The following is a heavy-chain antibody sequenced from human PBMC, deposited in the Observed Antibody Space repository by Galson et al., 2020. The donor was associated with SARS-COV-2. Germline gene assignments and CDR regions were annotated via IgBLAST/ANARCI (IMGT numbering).Heavy chain of an antibody. D-gene: IGHD6-19*01. CDR1: GYTLTKLS. CDR3: ATAPPFSGWYWFDP. CDR2: FDPEDGET. Sequence: ASVKVSCKVSGYTLTKLSMHWVRQAPGKGLEWMGGFDPEDGETIYAQTFQGRVTMTEDTSTDTAYMELSSLRSEDTAVYYCATAPPFSGWYWFDPWGQGTLVTVSS. V-gene: IGHV1-24*01. J-gene: IGHJ5*02.